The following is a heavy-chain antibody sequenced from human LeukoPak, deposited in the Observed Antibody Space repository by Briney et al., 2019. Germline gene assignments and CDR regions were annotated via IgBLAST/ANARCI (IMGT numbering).Heavy chain of an antibody. J-gene: IGHJ4*02. Sequence: SETLSLTCTVSGGSISSGGYYWSWIRQHPGKGLEWIGYIYYSGSTYYNPSLKSRVTISVDTSKNQFSLKLSSVTAADTAVYYCARGHDSSGYYPYYFDYWGQGTLVTVSS. V-gene: IGHV4-31*03. D-gene: IGHD3-22*01. CDR1: GGSISSGGYY. CDR2: IYYSGST. CDR3: ARGHDSSGYYPYYFDY.